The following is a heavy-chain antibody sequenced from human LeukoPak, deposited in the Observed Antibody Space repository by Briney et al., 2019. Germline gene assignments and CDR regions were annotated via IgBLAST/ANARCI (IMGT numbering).Heavy chain of an antibody. CDR2: IIPIFGTA. CDR1: GGTFSSYT. CDR3: ARDGDQVRGAEYYYYGMDV. J-gene: IGHJ6*04. D-gene: IGHD3-10*01. V-gene: IGHV1-69*06. Sequence: SVKVSCKASGGTFSSYTISWVRQAPGQGLEWMGGIIPIFGTANYAQKFQGRVTITADKSTSTAYMELSSLRSEDTAVYYCARDGDQVRGAEYYYYGMDVWGKGTTVTVSS.